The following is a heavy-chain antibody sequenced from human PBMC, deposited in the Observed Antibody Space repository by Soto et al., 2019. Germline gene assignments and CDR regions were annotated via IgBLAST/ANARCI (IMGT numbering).Heavy chain of an antibody. D-gene: IGHD1-1*01. Sequence: PGGSLRLSCEASGFTFNTFAMSWVRQAPGRGLEWLSRINKSGGSRYYSDSARVRFTVSRDNSKNTLFLQINSLRDEDTAISCCAEGAEMPTTPLDSGGQEALEPVSS. CDR2: INKSGGSR. J-gene: IGHJ4*02. CDR3: AEGAEMPTTPLDS. CDR1: GFTFNTFA. V-gene: IGHV3-23*01.